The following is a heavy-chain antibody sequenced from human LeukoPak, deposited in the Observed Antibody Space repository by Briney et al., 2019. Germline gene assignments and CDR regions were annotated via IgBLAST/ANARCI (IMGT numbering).Heavy chain of an antibody. Sequence: PGRSLRPCWTASGFTIRVYAMCGRRQAPGKGLEWVGFIRSKAYGGTTEYAASVKGRFTISRDDSKSIAYLQMNSLKTEDTAVYYCTRERVLLWFGELADAFYIWGQGTMVTVSS. CDR1: GFTIRVYA. D-gene: IGHD3-10*01. V-gene: IGHV3-49*03. CDR2: IRSKAYGGTT. CDR3: TRERVLLWFGELADAFYI. J-gene: IGHJ3*02.